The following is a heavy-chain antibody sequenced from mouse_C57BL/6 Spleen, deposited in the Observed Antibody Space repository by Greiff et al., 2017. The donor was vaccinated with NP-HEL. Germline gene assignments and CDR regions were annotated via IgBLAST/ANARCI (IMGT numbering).Heavy chain of an antibody. CDR2: IWTGGGT. Sequence: VQGVESGPGLVAPSQSLSITCTVSGFSLTSYAISWVRQPPGKGLEWLGVIWTGGGTNYNSALKSRLSISKDNSKSQVFLKMNSLQTDDTARYYCARRGDYDPYYYAMDYWGQGTSVTVSS. CDR1: GFSLTSYA. CDR3: ARRGDYDPYYYAMDY. V-gene: IGHV2-9-1*01. D-gene: IGHD2-4*01. J-gene: IGHJ4*01.